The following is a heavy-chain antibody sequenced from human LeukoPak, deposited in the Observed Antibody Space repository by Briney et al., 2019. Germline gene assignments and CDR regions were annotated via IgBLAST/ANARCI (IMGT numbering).Heavy chain of an antibody. J-gene: IGHJ4*02. CDR3: AKEGELLWFGELSYYFDY. V-gene: IGHV3-23*01. Sequence: PGGSLRLSCAASGFTFSSYAMSWVRQAPGKGLEWVSVISGSGGSTYYADSVKGRFTISRDNSKNTLYLHMNSLRAEDTAVYYCAKEGELLWFGELSYYFDYWGQGTLVTVSS. D-gene: IGHD3-10*01. CDR2: ISGSGGST. CDR1: GFTFSSYA.